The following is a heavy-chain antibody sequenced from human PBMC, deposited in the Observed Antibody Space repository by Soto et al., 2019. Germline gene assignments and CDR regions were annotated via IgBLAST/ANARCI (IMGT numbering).Heavy chain of an antibody. CDR2: TYYRSKWYN. V-gene: IGHV6-1*01. Sequence: SQTLSLTCAISGDSVSSDSVAWNWIRQTPSRGLEWLGKTYYRSKWYNDYAESVKSRITINADTSQNQFSLHLNSVTPEDTAVYFCARLIGTSWLDYWGQGTLVTVSS. J-gene: IGHJ4*02. D-gene: IGHD3-22*01. CDR1: GDSVSSDSVA. CDR3: ARLIGTSWLDY.